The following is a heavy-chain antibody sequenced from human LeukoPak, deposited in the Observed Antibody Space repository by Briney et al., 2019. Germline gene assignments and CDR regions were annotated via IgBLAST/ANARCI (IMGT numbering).Heavy chain of an antibody. V-gene: IGHV4-59*01. CDR2: IYYSGGT. CDR1: GGSISSYY. J-gene: IGHJ6*02. CDR3: ARDRRGYSYGFDDYYYYGMDV. Sequence: SETLSLTCTVSGGSISSYYWSWIRQPPGKGLEWIGHIYYSGGTNYNPSLKSRVTISVDTSKNQFSLKLSSVTAADTAVYYCARDRRGYSYGFDDYYYYGMDVWGQGTTVTVSS. D-gene: IGHD5-18*01.